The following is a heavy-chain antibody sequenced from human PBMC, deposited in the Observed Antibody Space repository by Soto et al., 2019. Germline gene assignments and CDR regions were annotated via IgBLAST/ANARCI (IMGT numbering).Heavy chain of an antibody. CDR2: IIPILGIA. CDR1: GGTFSSYT. D-gene: IGHD3-22*01. J-gene: IGHJ4*02. V-gene: IGHV1-69*04. CDR3: ARDRRYYYDSSGYPMAYYFDC. Sequence: SVKVSCKASGGTFSSYTISWVRQAPGQGLEWMGRIIPILGIANYAQKFQGRVTITADKSTSTAYMELSSLRSEDTAVYYCARDRRYYYDSSGYPMAYYFDCWGQGTLVTVSS.